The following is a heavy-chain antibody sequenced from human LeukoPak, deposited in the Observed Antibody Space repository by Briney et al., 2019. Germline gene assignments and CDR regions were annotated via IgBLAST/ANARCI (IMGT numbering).Heavy chain of an antibody. CDR1: DGTLRSASYY. CDR2: VYSTGRT. CDR3: ARHRGYCSSTSCYARNWFDP. J-gene: IGHJ5*02. Sequence: SQTLSLTCTVADGTLRSASYYWNWIRQSAGKGLEWIGRVYSTGRTNYNPSLKSRVTISVDTSKNQFSLKLSSVTAADTAVYYCARHRGYCSSTSCYARNWFDPWGQGTLVTVSS. V-gene: IGHV4-61*02. D-gene: IGHD2-2*01.